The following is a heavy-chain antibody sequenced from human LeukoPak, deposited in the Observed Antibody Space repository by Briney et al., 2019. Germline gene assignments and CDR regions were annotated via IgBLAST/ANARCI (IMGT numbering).Heavy chain of an antibody. J-gene: IGHJ3*01. CDR3: AREDNGAFDV. V-gene: IGHV1-18*01. CDR2: ISTYNGNT. Sequence: GASVKVSCKASGYTFTNCGITWVRQAPGQGLEWMGWISTYNGNTNYAQKLLGRVTMTTDASTSTAYMELRALRSDDTAVYYCAREDNGAFDVWGQGTMVTVSS. D-gene: IGHD1-1*01. CDR1: GYTFTNCG.